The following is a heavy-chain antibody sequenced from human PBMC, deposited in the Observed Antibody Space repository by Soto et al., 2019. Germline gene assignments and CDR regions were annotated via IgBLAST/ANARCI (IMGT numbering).Heavy chain of an antibody. J-gene: IGHJ3*02. CDR2: IYNSGIT. CDR3: ARAGDYGDYDAFEI. CDR1: GGSISTGDYS. D-gene: IGHD4-17*01. V-gene: IGHV4-30-4*02. Sequence: PSETLSLTCTVSGGSISTGDYSWSWVRQSPGKGLEWIGHIYNSGITYYNPSLKSRVTISVDTSKNQFSLKLSSVTAADTAVYYCARAGDYGDYDAFEIWGQGTMVTVSS.